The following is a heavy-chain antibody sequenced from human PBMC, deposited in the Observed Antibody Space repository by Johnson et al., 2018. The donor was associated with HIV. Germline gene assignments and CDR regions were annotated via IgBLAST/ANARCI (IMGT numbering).Heavy chain of an antibody. J-gene: IGHJ3*02. D-gene: IGHD2-2*01. CDR2: IKSKTDGGTT. CDR1: GFTFSNAW. Sequence: VQLVESGGGVVQPGGSLRLSCAASGFTFSNAWMSWVRQAPGKGLEWVGRIKSKTDGGTTDYAAPVKGRFTISRDDSKNTLYLQMNSLKTEDTAVYYCTTDLVPAAKEPVVVGGAFDIWGQGTMVTVSS. CDR3: TTDLVPAAKEPVVVGGAFDI. V-gene: IGHV3-15*01.